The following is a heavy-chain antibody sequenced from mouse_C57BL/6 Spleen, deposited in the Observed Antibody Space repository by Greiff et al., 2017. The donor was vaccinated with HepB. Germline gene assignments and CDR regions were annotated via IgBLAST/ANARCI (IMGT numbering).Heavy chain of an antibody. CDR1: GYTFTSYT. J-gene: IGHJ2*01. Sequence: VQLQESGAELARPGASVKMSCKASGYTFTSYTMHWVKQRPGQGLEWIGYINPSSGYTKYNQKFKDKATLTADKSSSTAYMQLSSLTSEDSAVYYCARSRYSNYGDYWGQGTTLTVSS. D-gene: IGHD2-5*01. CDR2: INPSSGYT. V-gene: IGHV1-4*01. CDR3: ARSRYSNYGDY.